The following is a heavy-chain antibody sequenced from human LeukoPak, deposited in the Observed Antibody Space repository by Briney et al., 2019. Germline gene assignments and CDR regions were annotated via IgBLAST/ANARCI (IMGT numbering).Heavy chain of an antibody. V-gene: IGHV1-18*04. J-gene: IGHJ4*02. CDR2: TSAYNGNT. CDR1: GYTLTSYG. D-gene: IGHD2-15*01. Sequence: ASVKVSCKASGYTLTSYGISWVRQAPGQGLEWMGWTSAYNGNTNYAQKLQGRVTMTTDTSTSTAYMELRSLRSDDTAVYYCARDRPSRGYCSGGTCPLFDYWGQGTLVTVSS. CDR3: ARDRPSRGYCSGGTCPLFDY.